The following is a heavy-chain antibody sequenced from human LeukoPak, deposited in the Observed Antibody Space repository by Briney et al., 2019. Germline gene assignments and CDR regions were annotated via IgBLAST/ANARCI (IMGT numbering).Heavy chain of an antibody. D-gene: IGHD2-21*02. Sequence: GGSLRLSCAASGFTFNTYALGWVRQAPGKGLDWVSAIDKAGATYFADDVKGRFTISRDNSKNTAYLQMNSLRAEDTAVYYCAKVSIVVVTAPINYWGQGTRVTVAS. V-gene: IGHV3-23*01. CDR3: AKVSIVVVTAPINY. CDR1: GFTFNTYA. CDR2: IDKAGAT. J-gene: IGHJ4*02.